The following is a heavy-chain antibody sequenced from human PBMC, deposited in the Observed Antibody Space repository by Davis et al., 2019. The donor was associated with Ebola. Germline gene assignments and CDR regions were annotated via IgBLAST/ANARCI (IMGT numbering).Heavy chain of an antibody. CDR2: IYPVDSDT. V-gene: IGHV5-51*01. J-gene: IGHJ5*01. CDR1: GYSFTSYW. CDR3: ARLSLRASPFDS. Sequence: GESLKISCKGSGYSFTSYWIGLVLQMPGKGLEWMGIIYPVDSDTRYSPSFQGQVTIPADKSINTAYLQCSSLKAPHTAMYYLARLSLRASPFDSWGQGTLVTVSS.